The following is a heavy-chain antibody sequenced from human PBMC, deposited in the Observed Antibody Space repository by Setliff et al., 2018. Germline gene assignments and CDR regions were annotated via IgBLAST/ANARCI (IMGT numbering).Heavy chain of an antibody. CDR2: IRYDGSNK. D-gene: IGHD2-21*02. Sequence: PGGSLRLSCAASGFTFSRYGIHWVRQAPGKGLEWVANIRYDGSNKYYVDSVKGRFTISRDNSKNTLYLQMNSLRAEDTAVYYCAREGYCGGDCYSIDWGQGTLVTVSS. CDR1: GFTFSRYG. J-gene: IGHJ4*02. V-gene: IGHV3-30*02. CDR3: AREGYCGGDCYSID.